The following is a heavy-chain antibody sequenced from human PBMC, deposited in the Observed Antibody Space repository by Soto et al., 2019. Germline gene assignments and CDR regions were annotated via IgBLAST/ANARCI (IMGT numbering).Heavy chain of an antibody. V-gene: IGHV3-23*01. D-gene: IGHD6-13*01. CDR1: GFPFTGYA. J-gene: IGHJ6*02. Sequence: GGSLRLSCAASGFPFTGYAMSWVRQAPGKGLEWVSAISGHGDATFYADSVKGRFTISRDNSKNTLYLQMNSLRAEDTAVYYCAKDLLRQQLFVVYYYYGMDVWGQGTTVTVSS. CDR3: AKDLLRQQLFVVYYYYGMDV. CDR2: ISGHGDAT.